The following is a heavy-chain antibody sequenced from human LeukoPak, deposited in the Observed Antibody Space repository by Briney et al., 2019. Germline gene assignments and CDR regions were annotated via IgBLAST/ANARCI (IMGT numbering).Heavy chain of an antibody. CDR1: GGSFSSYA. CDR2: IIPIFGIA. V-gene: IGHV1-69*04. CDR3: ARDSTGTSESDY. D-gene: IGHD1-1*01. J-gene: IGHJ4*02. Sequence: SVKVSCKASGGSFSSYAISWVRQAPGQGLEWMGRIIPIFGIANYAQKFQGRVTITADKSTSTAYMELSSLRSEDTAVYYCARDSTGTSESDYWGQGTLVTVSS.